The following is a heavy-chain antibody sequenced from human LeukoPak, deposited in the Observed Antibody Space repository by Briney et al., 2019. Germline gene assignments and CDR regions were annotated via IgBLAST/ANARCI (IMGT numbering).Heavy chain of an antibody. V-gene: IGHV1-2*02. J-gene: IGHJ5*02. CDR2: INPNSGGT. Sequence: ASVKVSCKASGYTFTGLYMHWVRQAPGQGLEWMGWINPNSGGTKYAQKFQGRVTLTRDTSISTAYMELSRLRCDDTAVYYCARSYDFWSGPPFDPWGQGTLVTVSS. CDR1: GYTFTGLY. CDR3: ARSYDFWSGPPFDP. D-gene: IGHD3-3*01.